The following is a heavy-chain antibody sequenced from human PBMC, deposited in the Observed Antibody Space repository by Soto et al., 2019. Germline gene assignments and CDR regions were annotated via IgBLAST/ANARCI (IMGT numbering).Heavy chain of an antibody. CDR1: GCSIRSSCYY. J-gene: IGHJ6*02. D-gene: IGHD2-15*01. V-gene: IGHV4-39*01. CDR3: ARLGPRPDITSGYYYGMDV. Sequence: SETLSLTCTFSGCSIRSSCYYWGRIRPPPGKGLEWIGSIYYSGSTYYNPSLKSRVTISVDTSKNQFSLKLSSVTAADTAVYYCARLGPRPDITSGYYYGMDVWGQGTTVT. CDR2: IYYSGST.